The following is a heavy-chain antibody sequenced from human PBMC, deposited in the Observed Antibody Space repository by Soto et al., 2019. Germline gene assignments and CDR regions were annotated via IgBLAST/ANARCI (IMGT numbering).Heavy chain of an antibody. V-gene: IGHV3-66*01. J-gene: IGHJ4*02. D-gene: IGHD2-15*01. CDR1: GFTVSSNY. CDR2: IYSGGST. Sequence: GGSLRLSCAASGFTVSSNYMSWVRQAPGKGLEWVSVIYSGGSTYYADSVKGRFTISRDNSKNTLYLQMNSLRAEDTAVYYCARGYCSGGSCYPKKYYFDYWGQGTLVTVSS. CDR3: ARGYCSGGSCYPKKYYFDY.